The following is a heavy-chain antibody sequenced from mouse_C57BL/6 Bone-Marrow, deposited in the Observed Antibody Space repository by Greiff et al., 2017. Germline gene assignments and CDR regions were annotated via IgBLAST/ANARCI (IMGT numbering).Heavy chain of an antibody. CDR2: INYDGSST. D-gene: IGHD4-1*01. J-gene: IGHJ2*01. Sequence: EVKLMESEGGLVQPGSSMKLSCTASGFTFSDYYMAWVRQVPEKGLEWVANINYDGSSTYYLDSLKSRFIISRDNAKNILYLQMSSLKSEDTATYYCAREWDAYFDYWGQGTTLTVSS. CDR1: GFTFSDYY. CDR3: AREWDAYFDY. V-gene: IGHV5-16*01.